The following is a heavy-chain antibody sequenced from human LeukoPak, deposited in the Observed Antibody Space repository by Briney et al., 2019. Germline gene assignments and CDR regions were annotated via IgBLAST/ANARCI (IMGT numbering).Heavy chain of an antibody. CDR2: ISSRNTYI. V-gene: IGHV3-21*06. CDR3: ARSGYCSTPTCDFDY. CDR1: GFTFSSYS. D-gene: IGHD2-2*01. Sequence: TGGSLRLSCAASGFTFSSYSMNWVRQAPGKGLEWVSSISSRNTYIYYADSVKGRFTISRDNAKNSVYLQMNSLRAEDTAVYYCARSGYCSTPTCDFDYWGQGTLVTVSS. J-gene: IGHJ4*02.